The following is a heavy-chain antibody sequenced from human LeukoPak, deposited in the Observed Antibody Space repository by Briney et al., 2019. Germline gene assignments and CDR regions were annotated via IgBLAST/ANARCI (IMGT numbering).Heavy chain of an antibody. CDR3: ASFYYDILTGLQN. D-gene: IGHD3-9*01. CDR2: IIPIFGTA. V-gene: IGHV1-69*13. Sequence: ASVKVSCKASGYTFTSYGVSWVRQAPGQGLEWMGGIIPIFGTANYAQKFQGRVTITADESTSTAYMELSSLRSEDTAVYYCASFYYDILTGLQNWGQGTLVTVSS. J-gene: IGHJ4*02. CDR1: GYTFTSYG.